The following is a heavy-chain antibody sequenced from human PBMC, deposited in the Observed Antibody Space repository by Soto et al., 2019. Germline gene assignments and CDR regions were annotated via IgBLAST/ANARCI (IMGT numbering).Heavy chain of an antibody. Sequence: QVQLVQSGAEVKKPGSSVKVSCKASGGTLSTYAISWVRQAPGQGLEWMGGIIPIFGTTNYAQMFQGRVTITADKSTSTAYMELSSLTSAGTAVYYCAREPQDGSGSYFDSWGQGTLVTVSS. CDR3: AREPQDGSGSYFDS. V-gene: IGHV1-69*06. J-gene: IGHJ4*02. D-gene: IGHD3-10*01. CDR2: IIPIFGTT. CDR1: GGTLSTYA.